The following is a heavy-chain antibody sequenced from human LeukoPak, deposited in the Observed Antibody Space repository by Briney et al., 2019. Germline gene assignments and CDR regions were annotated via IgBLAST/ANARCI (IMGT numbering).Heavy chain of an antibody. Sequence: SETLSLTCTVSGGSISSYYWSWIRQPAGRGLEWLGHIYTSGSTNYNPSLKSRVTMSVDTSKNQFSLKLISVTAAVTAVYSCARDLGYCSGDSCYHYFDYWGQGTLVTVSS. V-gene: IGHV4-4*07. CDR1: GGSISSYY. CDR2: IYTSGST. D-gene: IGHD2-15*01. J-gene: IGHJ4*02. CDR3: ARDLGYCSGDSCYHYFDY.